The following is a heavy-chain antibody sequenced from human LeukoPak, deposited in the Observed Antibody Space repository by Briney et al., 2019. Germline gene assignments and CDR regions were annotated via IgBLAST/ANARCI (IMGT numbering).Heavy chain of an antibody. CDR1: GGSFSGYY. Sequence: PSETLSLTCAVYGGSFSGYYWSWIRQPPGKGLEWIGEINHSGSTNYNPSLKSRVTISVDTSKNQFSLKLSSVTAADTAVYYCASNDSSGYPDLNHWGQGTLVTVPS. CDR2: INHSGST. J-gene: IGHJ4*02. D-gene: IGHD3-22*01. V-gene: IGHV4-34*01. CDR3: ASNDSSGYPDLNH.